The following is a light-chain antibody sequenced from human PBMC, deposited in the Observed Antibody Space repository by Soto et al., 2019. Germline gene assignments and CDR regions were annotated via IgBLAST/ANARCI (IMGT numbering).Light chain of an antibody. CDR2: DVS. CDR1: SSDVGGYNF. J-gene: IGLJ1*01. V-gene: IGLV2-11*01. Sequence: QSALTQPASVSGSPGQSITISCTGTSSDVGGYNFVSWYRQHPDKAPKLMIYDVSKRPSGVPDRFSGSKSGNTASLTISGLQAEDEADYYCCSYAGNYIYVFGTGTKLTVL. CDR3: CSYAGNYIYV.